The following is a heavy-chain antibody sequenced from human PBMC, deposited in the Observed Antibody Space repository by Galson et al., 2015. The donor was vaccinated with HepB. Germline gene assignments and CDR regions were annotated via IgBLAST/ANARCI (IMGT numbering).Heavy chain of an antibody. J-gene: IGHJ4*02. CDR1: GFTFSNYG. CDR3: AKDPYLYSALAGTMAGFDY. CDR2: ISYDGSNK. Sequence: LRLSCAASGFTFSNYGMHWVRRAPGKGLEWVAVISYDGSNKYYADSVKGRFTISRDNSKNTLYLQMNSLRAEDTALYYCAKDPYLYSALAGTMAGFDYWGQGTLVTVSS. V-gene: IGHV3-30*18. D-gene: IGHD6-19*01.